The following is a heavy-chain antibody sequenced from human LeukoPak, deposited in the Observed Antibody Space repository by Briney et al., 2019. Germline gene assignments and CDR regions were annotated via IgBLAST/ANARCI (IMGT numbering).Heavy chain of an antibody. V-gene: IGHV4-59*08. D-gene: IGHD6-19*01. CDR2: IYYTGST. CDR3: ARNSAVATSRSWFDP. Sequence: NPSETLSLTCTVSGGSISTYYWYWIRQAPGKGLEWIGSIYYTGSTSYNPSLESRVTISVDTSKNQFSLKLTAVTAADTAVYYCARNSAVATSRSWFDPWGQGTLVTVSS. CDR1: GGSISTYY. J-gene: IGHJ5*02.